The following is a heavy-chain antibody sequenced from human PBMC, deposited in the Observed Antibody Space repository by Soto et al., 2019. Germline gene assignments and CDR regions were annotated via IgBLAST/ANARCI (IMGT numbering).Heavy chain of an antibody. D-gene: IGHD3-10*02. Sequence: AGGSLRLCCAASGFTFSSYWMSWVRQPPGEGLEWVANIKQDGSEKYYVDSVKGGFTLSRDNANNSLHLQMDSLRAEDAAMYFCARVAYVNGCSFDCWGQGTLVTVSS. J-gene: IGHJ4*03. V-gene: IGHV3-7*01. CDR1: GFTFSSYW. CDR3: ARVAYVNGCSFDC. CDR2: IKQDGSEK.